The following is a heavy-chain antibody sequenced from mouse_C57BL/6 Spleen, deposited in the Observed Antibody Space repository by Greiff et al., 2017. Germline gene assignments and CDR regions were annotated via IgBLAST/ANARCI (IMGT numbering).Heavy chain of an antibody. V-gene: IGHV1-82*01. J-gene: IGHJ2*01. CDR2: IYPGDGDT. D-gene: IGHD4-1*01. Sequence: VMLVESGPELVKPGASVKISCKASGYAFSSSWMNWVKQRPGKGLEWIGRIYPGDGDTNYNGKFKGKATLTADKSSSTAYMQLSSLTSEDSAVYFCARSGGTGWYYFDYWGQGTTLTVSS. CDR1: GYAFSSSW. CDR3: ARSGGTGWYYFDY.